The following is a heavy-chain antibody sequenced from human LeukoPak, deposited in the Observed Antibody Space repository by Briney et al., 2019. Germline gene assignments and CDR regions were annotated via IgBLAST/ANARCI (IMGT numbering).Heavy chain of an antibody. CDR3: ARSRGYSYGPLDY. D-gene: IGHD5-18*01. Sequence: SETLSLTCAVSGDSISSSNWWSWVRQPPGKGLEWIGEIYHSGGTNYNPSLKSRVTISVDKSKNQSSLKLSSVTAADTAVYYCARSRGYSYGPLDYWGQGTLVIVSS. CDR1: GDSISSSNW. V-gene: IGHV4-4*02. CDR2: IYHSGGT. J-gene: IGHJ4*02.